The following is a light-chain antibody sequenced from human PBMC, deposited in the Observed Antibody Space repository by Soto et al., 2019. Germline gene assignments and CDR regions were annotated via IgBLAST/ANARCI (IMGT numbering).Light chain of an antibody. CDR3: QHRANWPPAIS. CDR1: QSVSSN. CDR2: GAS. Sequence: EIVSTQCPSTLSVSPGERVTLSCRAIQSVSSNLAWYQQKVGQAPRLLIYGASTRATGIPARFSGSGSGTEFTLTISRLQSEDFAVYSCQHRANWPPAISFGQGTRLEFK. J-gene: IGKJ5*01. V-gene: IGKV3-15*01.